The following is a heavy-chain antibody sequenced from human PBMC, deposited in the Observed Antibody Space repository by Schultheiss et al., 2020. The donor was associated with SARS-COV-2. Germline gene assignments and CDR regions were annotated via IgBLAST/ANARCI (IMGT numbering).Heavy chain of an antibody. D-gene: IGHD6-6*01. J-gene: IGHJ4*02. CDR3: ARASYSSSSDFDH. Sequence: GGSLRLSCAASGFTFGDYAMHWVRQAPGKGLEWVSAIGTAGDTYYPGSVKGRFTVSRDNAKNSLYVQMNSLRVEDTAVYYCARASYSSSSDFDHWGQGTLVTVSS. CDR1: GFTFGDYA. CDR2: IGTAGDT. V-gene: IGHV3-13*01.